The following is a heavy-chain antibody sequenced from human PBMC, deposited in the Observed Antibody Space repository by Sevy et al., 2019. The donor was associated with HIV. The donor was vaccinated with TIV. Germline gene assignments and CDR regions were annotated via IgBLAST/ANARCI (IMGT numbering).Heavy chain of an antibody. CDR2: INPSGGST. CDR1: GNTFTTYY. D-gene: IGHD3-10*01. V-gene: IGHV1-46*01. J-gene: IGHJ4*02. Sequence: ASVKVSCKASGNTFTTYYMHWVRQAPGQGLEWMGIINPSGGSTSFAQKFQGRVIMTRDTSTSTVYMELSSLRSEDTAMYYCARDRHYDSQSLAFDYWGQGTLVTVSS. CDR3: ARDRHYDSQSLAFDY.